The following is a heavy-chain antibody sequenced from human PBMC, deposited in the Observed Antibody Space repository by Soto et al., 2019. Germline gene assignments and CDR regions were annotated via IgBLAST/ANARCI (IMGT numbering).Heavy chain of an antibody. D-gene: IGHD6-19*01. J-gene: IGHJ4*02. CDR2: ISSSSSYI. CDR3: ARDFNLYIAVAGTMDY. Sequence: GGSLRLSCAASGFTFSSYSMNWVRQAPGKGLEWVSSISSSSSYIYYADSVKGRFTISRDNAKNSLYLQMNSLRAEDTAVYYCARDFNLYIAVAGTMDYWGQGTLVTVSS. CDR1: GFTFSSYS. V-gene: IGHV3-21*01.